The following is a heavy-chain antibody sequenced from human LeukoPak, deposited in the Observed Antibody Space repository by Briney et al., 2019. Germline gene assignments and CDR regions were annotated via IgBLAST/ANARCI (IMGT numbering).Heavy chain of an antibody. D-gene: IGHD3-10*01. CDR2: IYYSGST. J-gene: IGHJ4*02. CDR3: ARFLYYYGSGSYQPTRSPFDY. Sequence: SETLSLTCTVSGGSISSSTYYWGWIRQPPGKGLEWIGSIYYSGSTYYDPSLKSRVAISVDTSKNQFSLKLNSVTAADTAVYYCARFLYYYGSGSYQPTRSPFDYWGQGTLVTVSS. CDR1: GGSISSSTYY. V-gene: IGHV4-39*01.